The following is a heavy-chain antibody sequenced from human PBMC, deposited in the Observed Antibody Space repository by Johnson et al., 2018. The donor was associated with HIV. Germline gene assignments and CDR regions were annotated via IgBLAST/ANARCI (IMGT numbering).Heavy chain of an antibody. V-gene: IGHV3-7*05. J-gene: IGHJ3*02. CDR1: GFIFSDNY. CDR3: ARDATYRKYALTSFDI. D-gene: IGHD1-14*01. CDR2: IKQDGSEE. Sequence: VQLVESGGGLVKPGGSLRLSCAASGFIFSDNYMTWIRQAPGKGLEWVANIKQDGSEEHYLDSVKGRFTISRDNAKNSLYLQMNTLRAEDTAVYYCARDATYRKYALTSFDIWGQGAMVTVSS.